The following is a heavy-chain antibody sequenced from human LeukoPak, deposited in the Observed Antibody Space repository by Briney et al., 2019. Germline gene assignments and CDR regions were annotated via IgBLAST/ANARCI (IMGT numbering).Heavy chain of an antibody. V-gene: IGHV3-21*01. CDR3: AGDYSSSWLSFDY. CDR2: ISSSSYI. CDR1: GVTFSSYS. D-gene: IGHD6-13*01. J-gene: IGHJ4*02. Sequence: GGSLRLSCAASGVTFSSYSMNWVRQAPGKGLEWVSSISSSSYIYYADSVKGRFTISRDNAKNSLYLQMNSLRAEDTAVYYCAGDYSSSWLSFDYWGQGTLVTVSS.